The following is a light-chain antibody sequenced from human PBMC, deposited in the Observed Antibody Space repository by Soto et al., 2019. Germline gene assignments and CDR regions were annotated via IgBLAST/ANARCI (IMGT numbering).Light chain of an antibody. CDR2: AAS. J-gene: IGKJ4*01. CDR3: QQSYITPLA. CDR1: QTISIY. Sequence: DIQMTQSPSSLSASVGDRVTITCRASQTISIYLNWYQQRPGKAPKLLIYAASSLLSGAPSRFSGSGSGTNFSLSITSLQPEDSATYYCQQSYITPLAFGGGTNVEIK. V-gene: IGKV1-39*01.